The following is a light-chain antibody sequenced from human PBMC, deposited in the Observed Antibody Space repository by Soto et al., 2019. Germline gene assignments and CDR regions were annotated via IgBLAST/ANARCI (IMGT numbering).Light chain of an antibody. V-gene: IGKV3-20*01. CDR2: HAS. J-gene: IGKJ1*01. CDR3: HHYVGSPWA. Sequence: EIVLTQSPGTLSLSPGERATLSCRASQSVNIFLAWFQQKPGQAPRLLIFHASNRATGVPDRFSGSGSGTDFTLTFTRLEPADSAVYYCHHYVGSPWAFGQGTRVEIK. CDR1: QSVNIF.